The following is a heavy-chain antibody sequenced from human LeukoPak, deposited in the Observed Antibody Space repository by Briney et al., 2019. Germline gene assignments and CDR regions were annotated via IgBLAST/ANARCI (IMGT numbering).Heavy chain of an antibody. CDR2: INPNSGGT. D-gene: IGHD3-9*01. V-gene: IGHV1-2*02. Sequence: ASVKVSCKASGYTFTSYYMHWVRQAPGQGLEWMGWINPNSGGTNYAQKFQGRVTMTRDTSISTAYMELSRLRSDDTAVYYCSLPFFGYDILTGYYTYNDYWGQGTLVTVSS. J-gene: IGHJ4*02. CDR1: GYTFTSYY. CDR3: SLPFFGYDILTGYYTYNDY.